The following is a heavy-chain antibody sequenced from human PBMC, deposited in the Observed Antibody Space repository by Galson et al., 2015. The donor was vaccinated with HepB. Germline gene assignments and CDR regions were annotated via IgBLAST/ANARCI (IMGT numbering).Heavy chain of an antibody. V-gene: IGHV5-51*03. CDR3: ARGLGSSNWSWFAP. CDR2: IYPGDSDT. J-gene: IGHJ5*02. Sequence: QSGAEVKKPGESLKISCQGSGYSFTTYWIAWVRQMPGKGLEWMGIIYPGDSDTSYSPSFQGQVTIPADKSISAAYLQWSSLKASDSAMYYCARGLGSSNWSWFAPWGQGTLVTVSS. CDR1: GYSFTTYW. D-gene: IGHD6-13*01.